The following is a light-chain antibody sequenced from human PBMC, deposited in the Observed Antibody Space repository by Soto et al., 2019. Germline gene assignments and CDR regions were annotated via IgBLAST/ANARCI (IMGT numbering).Light chain of an antibody. J-gene: IGLJ1*01. CDR3: QSYDSSLSALYV. CDR2: GNN. CDR1: SSNIGAGYE. V-gene: IGLV1-40*01. Sequence: QSALTQPPSVSGAPGQRVTISCTGSSSNIGAGYEVHWYQQLPGTAPKLLIYGNNNRPSGVPDRFSGSKSATSASLAITGLQAEYEADYYCQSYDSSLSALYVVGTGTKLTVL.